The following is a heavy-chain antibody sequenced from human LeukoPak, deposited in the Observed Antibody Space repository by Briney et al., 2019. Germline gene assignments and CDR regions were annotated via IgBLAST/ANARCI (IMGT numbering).Heavy chain of an antibody. D-gene: IGHD1-1*01. CDR2: INPNSGGT. J-gene: IGHJ5*02. CDR3: ARFLSRLERRGGWFDP. CDR1: GYTFTGYY. V-gene: IGHV1-2*02. Sequence: ASVKVSCKASGYTFTGYYMHWVRQAPGQGLEWMGWINPNSGGTNYAQKFQGRVTMTRDTSISTAYMELSRLRSDDTAVYYCARFLSRLERRGGWFDPWGQGTLVTVSS.